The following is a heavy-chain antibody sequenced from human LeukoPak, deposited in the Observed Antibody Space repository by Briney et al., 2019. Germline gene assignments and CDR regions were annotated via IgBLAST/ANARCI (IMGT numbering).Heavy chain of an antibody. J-gene: IGHJ6*02. CDR1: GYSFTSYW. D-gene: IGHD5-18*01. Sequence: GESLKTSCKGSGYSFTSYWIGWVRQMPGKGLEWMGIIYPGDSDTRYSPSFQGQVTISADKSISTAYLQWSSLKASDTAMYYCARHGAGYSYGYGYYYGMDVWGQGTTVTVSS. CDR3: ARHGAGYSYGYGYYYGMDV. V-gene: IGHV5-51*01. CDR2: IYPGDSDT.